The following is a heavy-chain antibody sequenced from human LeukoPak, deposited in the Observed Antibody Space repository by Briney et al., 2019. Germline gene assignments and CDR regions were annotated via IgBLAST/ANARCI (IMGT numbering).Heavy chain of an antibody. CDR1: GSEFSSYG. CDR2: IHYEGTNE. D-gene: IGHD3-10*01. V-gene: IGHV3-30*02. Sequence: GGPLRLPCAAPGSEFSSYGMHWVRQAPGKGLEWVALIHYEGTNEYYAASVKGRFTISRDNSKNTLYVQMNSLRTEDPALCYCAKDYYGSGSIIDGWGQGTLVTVSA. CDR3: AKDYYGSGSIIDG. J-gene: IGHJ4*02.